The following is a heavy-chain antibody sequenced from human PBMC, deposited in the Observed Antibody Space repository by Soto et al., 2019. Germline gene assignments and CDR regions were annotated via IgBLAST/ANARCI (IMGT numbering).Heavy chain of an antibody. V-gene: IGHV1-18*01. D-gene: IGHD4-17*01. CDR2: ISAYDGKT. Sequence: ASVKVSCKTSGYTFNTYGINWVRQAPGQGLELMGWISAYDGKTTYAEKFQGRVTLTTDTSTSTAYMELRSLRSDDTAVYFCARDDFGDLWRSPDVWGQGTMVT. J-gene: IGHJ3*01. CDR1: GYTFNTYG. CDR3: ARDDFGDLWRSPDV.